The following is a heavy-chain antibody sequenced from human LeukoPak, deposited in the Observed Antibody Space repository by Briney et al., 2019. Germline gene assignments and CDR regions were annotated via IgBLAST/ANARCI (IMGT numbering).Heavy chain of an antibody. J-gene: IGHJ6*02. CDR1: GYTFTSYD. CDR3: ARLVGSSWHGYYYYYYGMDV. Sequence: ASVTVSCTASGYTFTSYDINWVRQATGQGLEWMGWMNPNSGNTGYAQKFQGRVTMTRNTSISTAYMELSSLRSEDTAVYYCARLVGSSWHGYYYYYYGMDVWGQGTTVTVSS. CDR2: MNPNSGNT. D-gene: IGHD6-13*01. V-gene: IGHV1-8*01.